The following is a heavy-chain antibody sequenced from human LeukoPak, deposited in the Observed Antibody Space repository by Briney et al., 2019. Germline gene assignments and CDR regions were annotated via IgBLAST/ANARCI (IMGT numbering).Heavy chain of an antibody. J-gene: IGHJ4*02. CDR2: IYSGGST. V-gene: IGHV3-53*01. Sequence: GGSLRLSCAASGFTVSSNYMSWVRQAPGKGLEWVSVIYSGGSTYYADSVKGRFTISRDNSKNTLYLQMNSLRAEDTAVYYCASSTSQYCSGGSCCHGIDYWGQGTLVTVSS. D-gene: IGHD2-15*01. CDR3: ASSTSQYCSGGSCCHGIDY. CDR1: GFTVSSNY.